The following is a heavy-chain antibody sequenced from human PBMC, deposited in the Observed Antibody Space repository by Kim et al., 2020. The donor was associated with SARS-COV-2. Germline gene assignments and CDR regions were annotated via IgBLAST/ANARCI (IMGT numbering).Heavy chain of an antibody. CDR2: IYISGST. Sequence: SETLSLTCTVSGGSISSYYWSWIRQPAGKGLEWIGRIYISGSTNYNPSLKSRVTMSVDTSKNQFSLKLSSVTAADTAVYYCARGPSGYCSGGKCYVFDYWGQGILVTVSS. CDR1: GGSISSYY. J-gene: IGHJ4*02. CDR3: ARGPSGYCSGGKCYVFDY. D-gene: IGHD2-15*01. V-gene: IGHV4-4*07.